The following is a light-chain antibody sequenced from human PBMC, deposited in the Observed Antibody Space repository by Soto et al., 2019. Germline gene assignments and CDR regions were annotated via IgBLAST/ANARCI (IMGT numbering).Light chain of an antibody. Sequence: DIQMTQSPSSLSASVGDRVTITCRASQTISSYLNWYQQNPGKAPKLLIYAASSLQSGVPSRFSGRGSGTDFTLTISSLQPEDFATYYCQQSSSIPYTFGQGTKLEIK. J-gene: IGKJ2*01. CDR1: QTISSY. CDR3: QQSSSIPYT. CDR2: AAS. V-gene: IGKV1-39*01.